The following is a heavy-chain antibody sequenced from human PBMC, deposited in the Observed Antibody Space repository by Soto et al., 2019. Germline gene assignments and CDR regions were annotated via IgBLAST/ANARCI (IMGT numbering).Heavy chain of an antibody. CDR3: ARDQEAADRKIYYYGMDV. Sequence: ASVKVSCKASGYTFTSYGISWVRQAPRQGLEWMGWISAYNGNTNYAQKLQGRVTMTTDTSTSTAYMELRSLRSDDTAVYYCARDQEAADRKIYYYGMDVWGQGTTVTVSS. D-gene: IGHD6-13*01. CDR2: ISAYNGNT. CDR1: GYTFTSYG. V-gene: IGHV1-18*01. J-gene: IGHJ6*02.